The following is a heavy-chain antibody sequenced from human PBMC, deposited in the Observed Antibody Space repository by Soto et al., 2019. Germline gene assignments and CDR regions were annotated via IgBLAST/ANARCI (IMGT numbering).Heavy chain of an antibody. V-gene: IGHV4-34*01. CDR2: INHSGST. Sequence: SETLSLTCAVYGGSFSGYYWSWIRQTPGKGLEWIGEINHSGSTNYNPSIKSRVTISVDTSKNQFSLKLSSVTAADTAVYYCARGHDIVVVQAAEPGDWFDPWGQGTLVTVSS. J-gene: IGHJ5*02. D-gene: IGHD2-2*01. CDR3: ARGHDIVVVQAAEPGDWFDP. CDR1: GGSFSGYY.